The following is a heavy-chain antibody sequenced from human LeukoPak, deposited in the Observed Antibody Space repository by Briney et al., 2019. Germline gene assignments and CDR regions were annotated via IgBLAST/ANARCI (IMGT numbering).Heavy chain of an antibody. CDR1: GFTVGIYY. J-gene: IGHJ6*02. CDR3: AREGGTIYYYYGMDV. CDR2: ISSSSTYI. V-gene: IGHV3-21*01. Sequence: GGSLRLSCAVSGFTVGIYYMTWVRQAPGKGLEWVSSISSSSTYIYYADSLKGRFTISRDNAKNSLYLQMNSLRAEDTAVYYCAREGGTIYYYYGMDVWGQGTTVTVSS. D-gene: IGHD3-16*01.